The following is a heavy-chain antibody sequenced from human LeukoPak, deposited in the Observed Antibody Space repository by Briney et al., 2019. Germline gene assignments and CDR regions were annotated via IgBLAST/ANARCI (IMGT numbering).Heavy chain of an antibody. V-gene: IGHV3-11*01. D-gene: IGHD1-26*01. CDR3: AREARGSGRDFDY. CDR1: GFSFSDCY. Sequence: GSLRLSCAASGFSFSDCYMSWIRQASGMGLEWISYIGTRSNPIYYADSVKGRFTISRDDAKNSLYLQMNSLRDEDTAVYFCAREARGSGRDFDYWGQGILVTVSS. CDR2: IGTRSNPI. J-gene: IGHJ4*02.